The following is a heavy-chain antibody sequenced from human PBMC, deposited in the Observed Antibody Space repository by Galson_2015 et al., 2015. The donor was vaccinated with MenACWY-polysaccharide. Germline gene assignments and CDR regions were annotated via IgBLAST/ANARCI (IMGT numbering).Heavy chain of an antibody. J-gene: IGHJ3*02. CDR2: VSTYNGNT. CDR1: GYTFTNYG. Sequence: SVKVSCKASGYTFTNYGISWVRQAPGQGLEWMGWVSTYNGNTDYAQNLQGRLTMTTDTSTSTAYMELRSLSSDDTAVYYCARDEQMGIWGQGTMVTVSS. D-gene: IGHD6-13*01. CDR3: ARDEQMGI. V-gene: IGHV1-18*01.